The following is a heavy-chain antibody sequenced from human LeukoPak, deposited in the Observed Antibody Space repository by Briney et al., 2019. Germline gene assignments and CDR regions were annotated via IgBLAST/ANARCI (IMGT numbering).Heavy chain of an antibody. CDR2: TYYRSKWDN. J-gene: IGHJ2*01. Sequence: SQTLSLTCASSGDSVSINSPTWNWIRQSPSRGLEWLGRTYYRSKWDNDYAVSVKSRITINPDTSKNQFSLQLNSVTPEDTAVYYCARGLYRYYDLWGRGTLVTVSS. CDR3: ARGLYRYYDL. CDR1: GDSVSINSPT. V-gene: IGHV6-1*01.